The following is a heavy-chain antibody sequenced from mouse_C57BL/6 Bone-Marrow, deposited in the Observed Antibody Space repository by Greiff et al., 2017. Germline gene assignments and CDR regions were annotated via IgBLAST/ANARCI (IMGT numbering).Heavy chain of an antibody. CDR2: ISYDGSN. D-gene: IGHD4-1*01. CDR1: GYSITSGYY. V-gene: IGHV3-6*01. CDR3: ARAGLGPAWFAY. Sequence: EVQLQESGPGLVKPSPSLSLTCSVTGYSITSGYYWNWIRQFPGNKLEWMGYISYDGSNNYNPSLKNRISITRDTSKNQFFLKLNSVTTEDTATYYCARAGLGPAWFAYWGQGTLVTVSA. J-gene: IGHJ3*01.